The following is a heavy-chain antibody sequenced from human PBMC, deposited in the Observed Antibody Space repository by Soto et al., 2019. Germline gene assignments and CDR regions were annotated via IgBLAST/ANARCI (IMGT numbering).Heavy chain of an antibody. CDR1: GYTFTDYY. CDR3: ARVGNEYSSGWPLGY. Sequence: ASVKVSCKASGYTFTDYYMHWVRQAPGQGLEWMGWINPNSGDTNYAQKFQGRVTMTRETSISTAYMDLSRLRSDDTAVYFCARVGNEYSSGWPLGYWGQGALGTVSS. D-gene: IGHD6-19*01. V-gene: IGHV1-2*02. J-gene: IGHJ1*01. CDR2: INPNSGDT.